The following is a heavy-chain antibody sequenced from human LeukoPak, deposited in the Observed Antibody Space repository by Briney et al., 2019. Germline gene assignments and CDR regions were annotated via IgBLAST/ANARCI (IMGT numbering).Heavy chain of an antibody. CDR2: INPNSGGT. V-gene: IGHV1-2*02. CDR1: GYTFTGYY. D-gene: IGHD4-23*01. CDR3: ARSLIDYGGSYDAFDI. Sequence: ASVKVSCMASGYTFTGYYMRWVRQAPGQGLEWMGWINPNSGGTNYAQKFQGRVTINADQSTSTAYMELSSLRSEDTAVYYCARSLIDYGGSYDAFDIWGQGTMVTISS. J-gene: IGHJ3*02.